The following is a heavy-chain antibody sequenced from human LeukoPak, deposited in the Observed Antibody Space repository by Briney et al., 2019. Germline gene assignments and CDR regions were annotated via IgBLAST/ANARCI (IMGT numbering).Heavy chain of an antibody. J-gene: IGHJ4*02. D-gene: IGHD3-10*01. CDR2: ISSSSTI. Sequence: GGSLRLSCAASGFTFSSYSMNWVRQAPGKGLEWVSYISSSSTIYYADSVKGRFTISRDNAKNSLYLQMNSLRDEDTAVYYCARDVRGRRGSSDYWGQGTLVTVSS. V-gene: IGHV3-48*02. CDR3: ARDVRGRRGSSDY. CDR1: GFTFSSYS.